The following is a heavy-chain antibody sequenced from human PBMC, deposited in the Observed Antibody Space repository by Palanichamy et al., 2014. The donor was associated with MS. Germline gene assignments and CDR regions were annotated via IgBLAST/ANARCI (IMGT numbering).Heavy chain of an antibody. J-gene: IGHJ4*02. CDR1: GGSISSSSYY. Sequence: QLQLQESGPGLVKPSETLSLTCTVSGGSISSSSYYWGWIRQPPGKGLEWIGSIYYSGSTYYNPSLKSRVTISVDTSKNQFSLKLSSVTAADTAVYYCANELILWDSSGWYGGPFDYWGQGTLVTVSS. D-gene: IGHD6-19*01. V-gene: IGHV4-39*01. CDR3: ANELILWDSSGWYGGPFDY. CDR2: IYYSGST.